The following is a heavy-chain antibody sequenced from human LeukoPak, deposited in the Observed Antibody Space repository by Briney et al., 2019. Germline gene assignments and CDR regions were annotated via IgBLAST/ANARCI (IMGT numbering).Heavy chain of an antibody. CDR2: ISGSGGST. J-gene: IGHJ4*02. Sequence: GGSLRLSCAASGFTFSSYAMSWVCQAPGKGLEWVSAISGSGGSTYYADSVKGRFTISRDNSKNTLYLQMSSLRADDTAVYYCARSIGGTYFDYWGQGALVTVSS. D-gene: IGHD2-21*01. CDR1: GFTFSSYA. V-gene: IGHV3-23*01. CDR3: ARSIGGTYFDY.